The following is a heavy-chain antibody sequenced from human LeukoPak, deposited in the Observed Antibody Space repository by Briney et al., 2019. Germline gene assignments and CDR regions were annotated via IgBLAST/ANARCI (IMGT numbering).Heavy chain of an antibody. Sequence: GGSLRLSCAASGFTFRSYAMSWVRQAPGKGLEWVSAISGSGGGTYYADSVKGRFTISRDNSKTTLYLQVNSLRAEDTAVYYCAKDFAVYSTSYYDYWGQGALVIVSS. CDR1: GFTFRSYA. D-gene: IGHD6-13*01. J-gene: IGHJ4*02. CDR2: ISGSGGGT. CDR3: AKDFAVYSTSYYDY. V-gene: IGHV3-23*01.